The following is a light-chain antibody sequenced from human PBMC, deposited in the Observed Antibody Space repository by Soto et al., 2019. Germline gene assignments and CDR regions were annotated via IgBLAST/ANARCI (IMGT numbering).Light chain of an antibody. CDR3: QQYNNWPPIA. CDR1: QSISYN. V-gene: IGKV3-15*01. J-gene: IGKJ5*01. Sequence: EIVMTQAPATRSVSPGERATLSCRASQSISYNLAWYQQKPGQAPRVLIYSASTRATGIPARFSGSGSGTEFTLTISSLQSEDFAVYYCQQYNNWPPIAFGQGTRLEIK. CDR2: SAS.